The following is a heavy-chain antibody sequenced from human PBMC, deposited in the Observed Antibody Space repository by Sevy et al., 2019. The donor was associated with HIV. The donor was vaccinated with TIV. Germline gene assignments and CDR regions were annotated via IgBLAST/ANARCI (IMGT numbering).Heavy chain of an antibody. V-gene: IGHV3-30-3*01. CDR3: ARSISGSYFFDAFDI. CDR2: ISYDGSNK. CDR1: GFTFSSYA. D-gene: IGHD3-10*01. J-gene: IGHJ3*02. Sequence: GESLKISCAASGFTFSSYAMHWVRQAPGKGLEWVAVISYDGSNKYYADSVKGRFTISRDNSKNTLYLQMNSLRAEDTAVYYCARSISGSYFFDAFDIWGQGTMVTVSS.